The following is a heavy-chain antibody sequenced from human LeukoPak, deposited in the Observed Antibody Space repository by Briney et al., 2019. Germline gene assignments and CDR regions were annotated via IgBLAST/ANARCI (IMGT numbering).Heavy chain of an antibody. V-gene: IGHV4-59*08. J-gene: IGHJ2*01. CDR1: GGSISSYY. Sequence: SETLSLTCTVSGGSISSYYWSWIRQPPGKGLEWIGYIYYSGSTNYNPSLKSRVTISVDTSKNQFSLKLSSVTAADTAVYYCARVGYYDSPDWYFDLWGRGTLVTVSS. CDR3: ARVGYYDSPDWYFDL. D-gene: IGHD3-22*01. CDR2: IYYSGST.